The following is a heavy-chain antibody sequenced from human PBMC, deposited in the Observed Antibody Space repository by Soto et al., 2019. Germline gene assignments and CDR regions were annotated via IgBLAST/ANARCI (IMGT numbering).Heavy chain of an antibody. V-gene: IGHV4-31*03. CDR3: ARRFSLDV. D-gene: IGHD3-3*01. J-gene: IGHJ6*02. CDR1: GTSIPQGDFS. Sequence: QVQLLQSGPGLVKPSQTLSLTCSVSGTSIPQGDFSWHWLRDQPGKGLHWLGTIYDITTTDYHPSLQGRAVISTDTSENHVSLRLRDLNTADTAVYYCARRFSLDVWGQGTAVIVS. CDR2: IYDITTT.